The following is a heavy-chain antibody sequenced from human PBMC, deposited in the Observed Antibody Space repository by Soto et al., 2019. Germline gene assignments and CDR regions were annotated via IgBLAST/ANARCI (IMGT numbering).Heavy chain of an antibody. CDR2: IIPILGIA. V-gene: IGHV1-69*02. J-gene: IGHJ6*04. CDR3: ARSRDYYGMDV. Sequence: QVQLVQSGAEVKKPGSSVKVSCKASGGTFSSYTISWVRQAPGQGLEWMGRIIPILGIANYAQKFQGRVTITADKSTSTAYMERSSLRSEDTAVYYCARSRDYYGMDVWGKGTTVTVSS. CDR1: GGTFSSYT.